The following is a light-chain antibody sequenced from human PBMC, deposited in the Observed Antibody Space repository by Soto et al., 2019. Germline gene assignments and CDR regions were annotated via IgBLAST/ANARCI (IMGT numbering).Light chain of an antibody. V-gene: IGKV3-11*01. CDR3: QQRSNWPPVT. CDR1: QSVRSN. CDR2: GAF. Sequence: ELVRTQSPVTLSVSPGERATLSCRASQSVRSNLAWYQQKPGQAPSLLIYGAFNRASGIPARFSGSGSGTDFTLTISSLDPEDFAVYYCQQRSNWPPVTFGGGTKVDI. J-gene: IGKJ4*01.